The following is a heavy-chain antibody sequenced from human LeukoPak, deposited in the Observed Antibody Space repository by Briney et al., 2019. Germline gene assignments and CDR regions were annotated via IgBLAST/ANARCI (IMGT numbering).Heavy chain of an antibody. Sequence: SVKVSCKASGGTFSSYAISWVRPAPGQGLEWMGGIIPIFGTANYAQKFQGRVTITTDESTSTASMELSSLRSEDPAVYYCARGATAGYCYYYMDVWGKGTTVTVSS. J-gene: IGHJ6*03. CDR1: GGTFSSYA. D-gene: IGHD5-24*01. CDR2: IIPIFGTA. V-gene: IGHV1-69*05. CDR3: ARGATAGYCYYYMDV.